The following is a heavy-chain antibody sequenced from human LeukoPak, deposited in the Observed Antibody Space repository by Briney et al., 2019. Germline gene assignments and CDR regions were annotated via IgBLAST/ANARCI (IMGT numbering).Heavy chain of an antibody. CDR3: ARLMSGLWLSPDAFDI. CDR2: INHSGST. D-gene: IGHD5-18*01. Sequence: SETLSLTCAVYGGSFNGYYWSWIRQPPGKGLEWIGEINHSGSTNYNPSLKSRVTISVDTSKNQFSLKLSSVTAADTAVYYCARLMSGLWLSPDAFDIWGQGTMVTVSS. J-gene: IGHJ3*02. V-gene: IGHV4-34*01. CDR1: GGSFNGYY.